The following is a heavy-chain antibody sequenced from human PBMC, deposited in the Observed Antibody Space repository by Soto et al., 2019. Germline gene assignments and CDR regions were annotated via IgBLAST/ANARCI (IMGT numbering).Heavy chain of an antibody. CDR3: ARDKRGSTIRGNYFVAFDI. D-gene: IGHD1-7*01. J-gene: IGHJ3*02. Sequence: GGSLRLSCAASGFTFSSYSMNWVRQAPGKGLEWVSYISSSSSTIYYADSVKGRFTISRDNAKNSLYLQMNSLRAEDTAVYYCARDKRGSTIRGNYFVAFDIWGQGTMVTVSS. CDR1: GFTFSSYS. CDR2: ISSSSSTI. V-gene: IGHV3-48*01.